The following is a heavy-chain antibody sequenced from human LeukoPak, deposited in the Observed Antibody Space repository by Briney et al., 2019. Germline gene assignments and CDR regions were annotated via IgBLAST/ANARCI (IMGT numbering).Heavy chain of an antibody. Sequence: GGSLRLSCAASGFTFSSYSMNWVRQAPGKGLEWVSYISSSSSTIYYADSVKGRFTISRDNAKNSLYLQMNSLRAEYTAVYYCARARGAYCCGDCPNTYYFDYWGQGTLVTVSS. V-gene: IGHV3-48*04. CDR2: ISSSSSTI. CDR3: ARARGAYCCGDCPNTYYFDY. CDR1: GFTFSSYS. J-gene: IGHJ4*02. D-gene: IGHD2-21*02.